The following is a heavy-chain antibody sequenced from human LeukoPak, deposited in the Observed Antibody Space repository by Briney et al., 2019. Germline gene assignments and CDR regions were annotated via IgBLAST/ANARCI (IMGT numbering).Heavy chain of an antibody. J-gene: IGHJ4*02. D-gene: IGHD3-3*01. Sequence: GGSLRLSCAASGFTFSSYWMHWVRQAPGKGLEWVAVISYDGSNKYYADSVKGRFTISRDNSKNTLYLQMNSLRAEDTAVYYCAKEDFGYYNYWGQGTLVTVSS. V-gene: IGHV3-30*18. CDR1: GFTFSSYW. CDR3: AKEDFGYYNY. CDR2: ISYDGSNK.